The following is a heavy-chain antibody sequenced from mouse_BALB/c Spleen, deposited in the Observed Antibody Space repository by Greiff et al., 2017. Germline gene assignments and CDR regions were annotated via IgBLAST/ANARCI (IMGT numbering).Heavy chain of an antibody. CDR3: ARLYYYGSSPWFAY. J-gene: IGHJ3*01. Sequence: QVQLKESGPGILQPSQTLSLTCSFSGFSLSTSGMGVGWIRQPSGKGLEWLAHIWWDDDKRYNPALKSRLTISKDTSSNQVFLKIASVDTADTATYYCARLYYYGSSPWFAYWGQGTLVTVSA. CDR2: IWWDDDK. CDR1: GFSLSTSGMG. D-gene: IGHD1-1*01. V-gene: IGHV8-8*01.